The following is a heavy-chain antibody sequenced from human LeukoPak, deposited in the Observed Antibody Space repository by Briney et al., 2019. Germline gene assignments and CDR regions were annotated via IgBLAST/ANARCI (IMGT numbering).Heavy chain of an antibody. CDR3: AKLHVWGKGDDY. Sequence: PGGSLRLSCAASGFTVSSNYMSWVRQAPGKGLEWVSIIYSGGSTFYADSVKGRFTISRDNSKNTLYLQMNSLRAEDTAVYYCAKLHVWGKGDDYWGQGTLVTVSS. D-gene: IGHD3-16*01. CDR1: GFTVSSNY. J-gene: IGHJ4*02. V-gene: IGHV3-53*05. CDR2: IYSGGST.